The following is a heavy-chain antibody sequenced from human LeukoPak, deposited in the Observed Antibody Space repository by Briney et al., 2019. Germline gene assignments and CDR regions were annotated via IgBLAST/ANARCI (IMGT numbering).Heavy chain of an antibody. CDR2: IDSSGGYM. CDR1: GFTFNTYS. J-gene: IGHJ4*02. CDR3: ARDEEGFDY. V-gene: IGHV3-21*01. Sequence: GGSLRLSCEASGFTFNTYSMNWARQAPGKGLEWVSSIDSSGGYMFYADSVKGRFTISRDNAKNSLYLQMNSLRAEDTAVYYCARDEEGFDYWGQGTLVTVSS.